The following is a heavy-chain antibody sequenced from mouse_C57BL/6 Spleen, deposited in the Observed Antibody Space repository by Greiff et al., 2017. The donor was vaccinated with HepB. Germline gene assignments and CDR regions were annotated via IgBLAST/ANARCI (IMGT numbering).Heavy chain of an antibody. V-gene: IGHV1-63*01. J-gene: IGHJ1*03. CDR1: GYTFTNYW. CDR3: AIYGNYGYFDV. Sequence: QLQQSGAELVRPGTSVKMSCRASGYTFTNYWIGWAKQRPGHGLEWIGDIYPGGGYTNYNEKFKGKATLTADKSSSTAYMQFSSLTSEDSAIYYCAIYGNYGYFDVWGTGTTVTVSS. D-gene: IGHD2-1*01. CDR2: IYPGGGYT.